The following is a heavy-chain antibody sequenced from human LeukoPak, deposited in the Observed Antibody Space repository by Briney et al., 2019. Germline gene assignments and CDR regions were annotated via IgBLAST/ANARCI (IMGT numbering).Heavy chain of an antibody. CDR3: ARRYCSGGSCKRYFDY. D-gene: IGHD2-15*01. CDR2: ISAYNGNT. Sequence: GASVKVSCKASGYTFTSYAMNWVRQAPGQGLEWMGWISAYNGNTNYAQKLQGRVTMTTDTSTSTAYMELRSLRSDDTAVYYCARRYCSGGSCKRYFDYWGKGTLVTVSS. CDR1: GYTFTSYA. V-gene: IGHV1-18*01. J-gene: IGHJ4*02.